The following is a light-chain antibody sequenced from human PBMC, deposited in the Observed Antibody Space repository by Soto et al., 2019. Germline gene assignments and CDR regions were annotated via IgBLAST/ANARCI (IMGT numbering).Light chain of an antibody. CDR3: SSYTTSSTRV. CDR1: SGDVGIYNY. CDR2: EVS. Sequence: QSGRSQPACVSRSPRQSVAISCTGASGDVGIYNYVSWYEQHPGKVPKLIIYEVSNRPSGVSNRFSGSKSGNTASLTISGLQAEDEADYYCSSYTTSSTRVFGTGTKVTVL. J-gene: IGLJ1*01. V-gene: IGLV2-14*01.